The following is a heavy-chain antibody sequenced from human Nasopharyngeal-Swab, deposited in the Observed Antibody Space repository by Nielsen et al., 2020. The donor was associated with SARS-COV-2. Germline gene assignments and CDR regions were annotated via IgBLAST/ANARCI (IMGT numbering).Heavy chain of an antibody. J-gene: IGHJ3*02. D-gene: IGHD3-9*01. CDR3: ASGLAYYDILTGYQYDAFDI. Sequence: WIRQPPGKGLEWIGSIYYSGSTYYNPSLKSRVIISVDTSKNQLSLKLSSVTAADTAVYYCASGLAYYDILTGYQYDAFDIWGQGTMVTVSS. CDR2: IYYSGST. V-gene: IGHV4-39*07.